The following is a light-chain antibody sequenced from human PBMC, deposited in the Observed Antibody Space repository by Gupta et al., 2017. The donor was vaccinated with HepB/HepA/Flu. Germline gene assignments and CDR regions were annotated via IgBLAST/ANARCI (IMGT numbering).Light chain of an antibody. Sequence: EIVLTQSPATLSLSPGERATLSCRASQSIISYLAWYQQKPGQAPRLLIYDASTRATGIPTRFSGGGFRTDFALTISNLEPEDFAVYYCQQRSSWPKTFGQGTKVEIK. J-gene: IGKJ1*01. CDR1: QSIISY. V-gene: IGKV3-11*01. CDR3: QQRSSWPKT. CDR2: DAS.